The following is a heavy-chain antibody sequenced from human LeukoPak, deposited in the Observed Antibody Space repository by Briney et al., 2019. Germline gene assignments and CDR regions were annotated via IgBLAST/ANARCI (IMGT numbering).Heavy chain of an antibody. Sequence: GRSLRLSCAASGFIFSSYGMHWVRQAPCKGLEWVAVIWYDGSKTYYADSVKGRFTISRDNSKNTLYLQMNSLRAEDTAVYYCARGIAAFDYWGQGTLVTVSS. CDR3: ARGIAAFDY. CDR2: IWYDGSKT. V-gene: IGHV3-33*01. J-gene: IGHJ4*02. D-gene: IGHD6-6*01. CDR1: GFIFSSYG.